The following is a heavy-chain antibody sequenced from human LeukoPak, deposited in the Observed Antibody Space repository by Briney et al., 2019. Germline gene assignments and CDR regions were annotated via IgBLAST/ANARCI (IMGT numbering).Heavy chain of an antibody. CDR3: ARVAQGATTENYFYYYMDV. Sequence: PGGSLRLSCAGAGFSITDHHMDWVRQAPGKGLESVSSITSRSSHIYIADSVKGRFTISRDNAKNSLFLQMSSLRVEDTAVYYCARVAQGATTENYFYYYMDVWGKGTTVTVSS. D-gene: IGHD4-11*01. CDR1: GFSITDHH. V-gene: IGHV3-21*01. J-gene: IGHJ6*03. CDR2: ITSRSSHI.